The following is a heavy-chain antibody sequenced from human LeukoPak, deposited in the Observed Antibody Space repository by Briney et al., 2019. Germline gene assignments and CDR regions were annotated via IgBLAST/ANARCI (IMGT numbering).Heavy chain of an antibody. CDR1: GGSIGSGSYY. V-gene: IGHV4-61*02. CDR2: IYTSGST. Sequence: SETLSLTCTVSGGSIGSGSYYWNWIRQSSGKGLEWTGRIYTSGSTNYSPSLKSRVTISVDTSKNQFSLNLSSVTAADTAVYYCARGRGTYHLDYWGQGILVTVSS. CDR3: ARGRGTYHLDY. D-gene: IGHD3-16*01. J-gene: IGHJ4*02.